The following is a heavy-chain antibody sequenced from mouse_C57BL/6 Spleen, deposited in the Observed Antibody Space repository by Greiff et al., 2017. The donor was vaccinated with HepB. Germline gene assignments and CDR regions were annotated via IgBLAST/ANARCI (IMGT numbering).Heavy chain of an antibody. D-gene: IGHD2-4*01. CDR3: ARGRLRRDYYAMDY. Sequence: QVHVKQPGTELVKPGASVKLSCKASGYTFTSYWMHWVKQRPGQGLEWIGNINPSNGGTNYNEKFKSKATLTVDKSSSTAYMQLSSLTSEDSAVYYCARGRLRRDYYAMDYWGQGTSVTVSS. J-gene: IGHJ4*01. V-gene: IGHV1-53*01. CDR1: GYTFTSYW. CDR2: INPSNGGT.